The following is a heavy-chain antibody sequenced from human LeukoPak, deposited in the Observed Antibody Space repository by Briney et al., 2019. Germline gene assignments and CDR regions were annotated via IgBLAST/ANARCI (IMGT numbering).Heavy chain of an antibody. J-gene: IGHJ3*02. CDR2: IRYDGSNK. Sequence: GGSLRLSCAASGFTFSSYGMHWVRQAPGKGLEWVAFIRYDGSNKYYADSVKGRFTISRDNSKNTLYLQMNSLRAEDTAVYYCAQIAAALSDIWGQGTMVTVSS. V-gene: IGHV3-30*02. CDR3: AQIAAALSDI. D-gene: IGHD6-13*01. CDR1: GFTFSSYG.